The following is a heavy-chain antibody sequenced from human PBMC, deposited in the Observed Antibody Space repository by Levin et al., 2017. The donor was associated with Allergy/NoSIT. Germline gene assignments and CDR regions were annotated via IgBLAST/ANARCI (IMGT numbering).Heavy chain of an antibody. V-gene: IGHV3-30*04. D-gene: IGHD2/OR15-2a*01. CDR1: GFTFSSYA. CDR3: ARGFFLIRGPTLVTAYFDY. Sequence: GGSLRLSCAASGFTFSSYAMHWVRQAPGKGLEWVAVISYDGSNKYYADSVKGRFTISRDNSKNTLYLQMNSLRAEDTAVYYCARGFFLIRGPTLVTAYFDYWGQGTLVTVSS. CDR2: ISYDGSNK. J-gene: IGHJ4*02.